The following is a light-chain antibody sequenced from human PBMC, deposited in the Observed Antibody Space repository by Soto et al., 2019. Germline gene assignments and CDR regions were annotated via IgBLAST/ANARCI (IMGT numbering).Light chain of an antibody. CDR1: SSDVGGYNY. V-gene: IGLV2-14*03. CDR2: DVS. J-gene: IGLJ1*01. CDR3: CSYTTTNTRQIV. Sequence: QSALTQPASVSGSPGQSITISCTGTSSDVGGYNYVSWYQHHPCKAPKLMIYDVSNRPSGASNRFSGSKSGNTASLTISGLQPEDEADYYCCSYTTTNTRQIVFGTGTKVTVL.